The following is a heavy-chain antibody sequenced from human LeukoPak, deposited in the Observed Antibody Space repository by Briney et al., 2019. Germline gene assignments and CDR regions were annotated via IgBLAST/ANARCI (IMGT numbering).Heavy chain of an antibody. CDR2: INHSGST. CDR1: GGSFSGYY. V-gene: IGHV4-34*01. J-gene: IGHJ3*02. Sequence: PSETLSLTCAVYGGSFSGYYWSWIRQPPGKGLEWIWEINHSGSTNYNPSLKSRVTISVDTSKNQFSLKLSSVTAADTAVYYCARGLWAFDIWGQGTMVTVSS. D-gene: IGHD3-16*01. CDR3: ARGLWAFDI.